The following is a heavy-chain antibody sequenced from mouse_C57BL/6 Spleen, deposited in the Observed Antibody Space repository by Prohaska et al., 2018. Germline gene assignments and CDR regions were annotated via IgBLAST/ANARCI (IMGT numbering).Heavy chain of an antibody. CDR3: ARITRDYAMDY. CDR1: GYTFTSYW. Sequence: QVQLQQPGAELVKPGASVKMSCKASGYTFTSYWITWVKQRPGQGLEWNGDIYPGSGSTNNNEKFKSKSTLTLDKSSSTAYMQLSSLTSEDSAVYYCARITRDYAMDYWGQGTSVTVSS. J-gene: IGHJ4*01. V-gene: IGHV1-55*01. CDR2: IYPGSGST. D-gene: IGHD1-3*01.